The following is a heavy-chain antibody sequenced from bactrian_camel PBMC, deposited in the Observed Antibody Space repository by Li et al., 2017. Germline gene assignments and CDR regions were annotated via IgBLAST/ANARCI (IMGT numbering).Heavy chain of an antibody. D-gene: IGHD6*01. CDR3: APPAEVAGTYESNY. Sequence: VQLVESGGGLVQPGGSLTLSCAASGFVASAYYMTWVRQRPGKGLEWVSSIFGRDGVTRYADSVKDRFTISKDNTEKTLSLQMNNLKSEDTAVYYCAPPAEVAGTYESNYWGKGTQVTVS. CDR2: IFGRDGVT. CDR1: GFVASAYY. J-gene: IGHJ4*01. V-gene: IGHV3S6*01.